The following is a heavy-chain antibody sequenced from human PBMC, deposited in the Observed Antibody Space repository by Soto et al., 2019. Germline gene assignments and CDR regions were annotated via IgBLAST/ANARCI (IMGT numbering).Heavy chain of an antibody. D-gene: IGHD2-15*01. CDR2: IIPILGIA. J-gene: IGHJ4*02. CDR3: AAWNCSGGSCYHDY. V-gene: IGHV1-69*02. CDR1: GGTFSSYT. Sequence: SVKVSCKASGGTFSSYTISWVRQAPGQGLEWMGRIIPILGIANYAQKTQGRVKITADKSTSTAYMELSSLRSEDTAVYYCAAWNCSGGSCYHDYWGQGTLVTVSS.